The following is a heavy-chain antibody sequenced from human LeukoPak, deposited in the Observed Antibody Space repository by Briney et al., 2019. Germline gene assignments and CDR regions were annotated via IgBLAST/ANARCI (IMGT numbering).Heavy chain of an antibody. D-gene: IGHD1-20*01. J-gene: IGHJ4*02. CDR3: AREDNWNYSDY. V-gene: IGHV3-30*01. Sequence: GGSLRPSCAASGFTFSSYAMHWVRQAPGKGLEWVAVISYDGSNKYYADSVKGRFTISRDNPKNTLYLQMNSLRAEDTAVYYCAREDNWNYSDYWGQGTLVTVSS. CDR1: GFTFSSYA. CDR2: ISYDGSNK.